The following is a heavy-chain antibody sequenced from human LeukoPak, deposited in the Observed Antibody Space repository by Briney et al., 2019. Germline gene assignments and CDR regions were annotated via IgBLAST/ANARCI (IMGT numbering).Heavy chain of an antibody. D-gene: IGHD3-10*01. CDR1: GGTFSSYA. CDR3: ARIPGESYYFDY. J-gene: IGHJ4*02. CDR2: IIPTFGTA. V-gene: IGHV1-69*13. Sequence: SVKVSCKASGGTFSSYAISWVRQAPGQGLEWMGGIIPTFGTANYAQKFQGRVTITADESTSTAYMELSSLRSEDTAVYYCARIPGESYYFDYWGQGTLVTVSS.